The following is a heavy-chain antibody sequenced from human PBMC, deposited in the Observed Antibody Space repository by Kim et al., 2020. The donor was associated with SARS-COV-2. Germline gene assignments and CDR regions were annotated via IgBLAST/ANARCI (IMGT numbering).Heavy chain of an antibody. V-gene: IGHV5-51*01. CDR1: GYSFTSYW. D-gene: IGHD4-17*01. Sequence: GESLKISCKGSGYSFTSYWIGWVRQMPGKGLEWMGIIYPGDSDTRYSPSFQGQVTISADKSISTAYLQWSSLKASDTAMYYCARHGTTDYGGNSRLPSKYYYYGMDVWGQGTTVTVSS. J-gene: IGHJ6*02. CDR2: IYPGDSDT. CDR3: ARHGTTDYGGNSRLPSKYYYYGMDV.